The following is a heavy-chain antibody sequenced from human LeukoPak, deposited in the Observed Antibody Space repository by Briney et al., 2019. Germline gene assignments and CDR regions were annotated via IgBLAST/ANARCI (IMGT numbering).Heavy chain of an antibody. V-gene: IGHV3-64*01. CDR1: GFTFSYYA. CDR3: ARDRGVGAYYFDY. Sequence: GGSLRLSCAASGFTFSYYAMHWVRQAPGKGLEYVSAISASGGNTYSANSVKGRFTISRDDSKNTLYLQMGSLRAEDMAVYYCARDRGVGAYYFDYWGQGTLVSVSS. J-gene: IGHJ4*02. D-gene: IGHD1-26*01. CDR2: ISASGGNT.